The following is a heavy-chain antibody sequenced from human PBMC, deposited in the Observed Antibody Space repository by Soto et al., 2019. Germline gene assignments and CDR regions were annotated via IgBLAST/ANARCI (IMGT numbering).Heavy chain of an antibody. CDR2: INDDGTYR. CDR3: ARDFTPALTPGADFDY. Sequence: EVQLVESGGGLVQPGGSLRLSCAASGFTFSNYWMHWVRQVPGKGLVWVSRINDDGTYRSYADLAKGRFTISRDNAENTVYLQLNSLSAEDTAVYYWARDFTPALTPGADFDYWGQGTLVTVSS. J-gene: IGHJ4*02. CDR1: GFTFSNYW. D-gene: IGHD2-15*01. V-gene: IGHV3-74*01.